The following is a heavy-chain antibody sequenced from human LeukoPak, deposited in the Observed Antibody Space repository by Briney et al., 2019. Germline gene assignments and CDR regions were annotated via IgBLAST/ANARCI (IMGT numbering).Heavy chain of an antibody. D-gene: IGHD1-26*01. J-gene: IGHJ4*02. V-gene: IGHV3-11*05. Sequence: GGSLRLSCAASGFTFSDYYMSWIRQAPGKGLEWVSYISSSSSYTNYADSVKGRFTISRDNAKNSLYLRMNSLRAEDTAVYYCARVRSWGYFDYWGQGTLVTVSS. CDR3: ARVRSWGYFDY. CDR1: GFTFSDYY. CDR2: ISSSSSYT.